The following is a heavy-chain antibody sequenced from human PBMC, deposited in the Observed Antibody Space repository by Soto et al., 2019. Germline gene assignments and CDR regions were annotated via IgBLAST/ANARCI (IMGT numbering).Heavy chain of an antibody. J-gene: IGHJ6*02. CDR3: VTDWATIQGYYYYYGMDV. CDR2: ISYSGNT. Sequence: SETLSLTCTVSGGSISSGSYYWGWVRQHPGKGLEWIGHISYSGNTYYNPSLNGRLIISLDTSKNQFSLRLSSVTAADTAVYYCVTDWATIQGYYYYYGMDVWGQGTTVTVSS. CDR1: GGSISSGSYY. D-gene: IGHD5-12*01. V-gene: IGHV4-31*03.